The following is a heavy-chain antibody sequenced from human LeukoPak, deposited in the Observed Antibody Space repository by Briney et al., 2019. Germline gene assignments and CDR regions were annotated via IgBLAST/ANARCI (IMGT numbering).Heavy chain of an antibody. CDR1: GFTFYDYT. Sequence: GGSLRLSCAASGFTFYDYTMHWVRQAPGKGLEWVSLISWDGGSTYYADSVKGRFTISRDNSKNSLYLQMNSLRTEDTALYYCAKARLYSGRGGFDYWGQGTLVTVSS. CDR2: ISWDGGST. D-gene: IGHD5-12*01. CDR3: AKARLYSGRGGFDY. V-gene: IGHV3-43*01. J-gene: IGHJ4*02.